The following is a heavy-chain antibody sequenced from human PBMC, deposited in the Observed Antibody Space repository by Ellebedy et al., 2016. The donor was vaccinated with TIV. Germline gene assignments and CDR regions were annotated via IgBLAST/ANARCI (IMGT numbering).Heavy chain of an antibody. CDR1: GFIFSDYA. Sequence: GGSLRLSCAASGFIFSDYAMNWVRQAPGKGLEWVSGIGGSGDHSTYFADSVKGRFSISRDNSKNTLYLRMNSLSVEDTAVYYCAKGSVWELLLTCFDYWGQGTLVTVSS. J-gene: IGHJ4*02. CDR2: IGGSGDHST. V-gene: IGHV3-23*01. CDR3: AKGSVWELLLTCFDY. D-gene: IGHD1-26*01.